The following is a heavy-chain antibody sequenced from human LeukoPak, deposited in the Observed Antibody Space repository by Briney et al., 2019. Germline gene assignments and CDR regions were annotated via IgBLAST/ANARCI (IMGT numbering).Heavy chain of an antibody. J-gene: IGHJ1*01. V-gene: IGHV4-38-2*02. CDR3: ARYSSSNTSEYFHH. CDR2: IYHSGST. D-gene: IGHD6-13*01. Sequence: PSETLSLTCTVSGYSISSGYYWGWIRQPPGKGLEWIGSIYHSGSTYYNPSLKGRVTISVDTSKNQFSLKLSSVTAADTAVYYCARYSSSNTSEYFHHWGQGTLVTVSS. CDR1: GYSISSGYY.